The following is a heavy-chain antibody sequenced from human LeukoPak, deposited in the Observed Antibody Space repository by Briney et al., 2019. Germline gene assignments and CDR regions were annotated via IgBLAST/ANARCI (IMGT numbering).Heavy chain of an antibody. CDR2: VSWNSGSI. CDR3: AKDMARGIAVARGAFDI. V-gene: IGHV3-9*01. CDR1: GFTFDDYA. D-gene: IGHD6-19*01. Sequence: GRSLRLSCAASGFTFDDYAMHWVRQAPGKGLEWVSGVSWNSGSIGYADSVKGRFTISRDNAKNSLYLQMNSLRAEDTALYYCAKDMARGIAVARGAFDIWGQGTMVTVSS. J-gene: IGHJ3*02.